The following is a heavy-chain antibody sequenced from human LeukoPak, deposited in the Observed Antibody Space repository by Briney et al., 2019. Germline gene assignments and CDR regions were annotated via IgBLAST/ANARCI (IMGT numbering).Heavy chain of an antibody. D-gene: IGHD6-13*01. CDR3: ASLYGIAAAGGFDY. CDR1: GGTFSSYA. J-gene: IGHJ4*02. Sequence: ASVKVSCKASGGTFSSYAISWVRQAPGQGLEWMGGIIPIFGTANYAQKFQGRVTITADESTSTAYMELSSLRSEDTAVYYCASLYGIAAAGGFDYWGQGTLVTLSS. V-gene: IGHV1-69*13. CDR2: IIPIFGTA.